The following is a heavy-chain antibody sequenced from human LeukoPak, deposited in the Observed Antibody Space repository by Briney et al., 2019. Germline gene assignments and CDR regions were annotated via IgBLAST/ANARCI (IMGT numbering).Heavy chain of an antibody. D-gene: IGHD1-26*01. CDR1: GYTFTGYY. CDR3: ARVDSGRYYGHDY. CDR2: ISVYNGNT. V-gene: IGHV1-18*04. Sequence: GASVKVSCKASGYTFTGYYMHWVRQAPGQGLEWMGWISVYNGNTDYAQKFQGRVTMTADTSTNTAYMGLASLTSDDTAMYYCARVDSGRYYGHDYWGQGTLVTVTS. J-gene: IGHJ4*02.